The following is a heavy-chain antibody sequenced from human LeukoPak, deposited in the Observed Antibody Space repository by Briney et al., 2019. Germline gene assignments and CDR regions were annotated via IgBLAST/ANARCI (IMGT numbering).Heavy chain of an antibody. CDR2: INPNSGGT. CDR1: GYTFTCYY. J-gene: IGHJ1*01. CDR3: ARVDYYDSSGYYYQSSVYFQH. V-gene: IGHV1-2*02. Sequence: VASVKVSCKASGYTFTCYYMHWVRQAPGQGLEWMGWINPNSGGTNYAQKFQGRVTMTRDTSISTAYMELSRLRSDDTAVYYCARVDYYDSSGYYYQSSVYFQHWGQGTLVTVSS. D-gene: IGHD3-22*01.